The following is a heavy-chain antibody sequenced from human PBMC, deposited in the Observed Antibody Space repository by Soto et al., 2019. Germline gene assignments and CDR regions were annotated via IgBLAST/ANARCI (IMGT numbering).Heavy chain of an antibody. CDR3: ASALEHDYGDYVRRGCIDY. Sequence: QVQLVEAGGGVVQPGRSLRLSCAASGFTFSSYAMHWVRQAPGKGLEWVAVISYDGSNKYYADSVKGRFTISRDNSKNTLYLQMNSLRAEDTAVYYCASALEHDYGDYVRRGCIDYWGQGTLVTVSS. CDR2: ISYDGSNK. D-gene: IGHD4-17*01. V-gene: IGHV3-30*14. CDR1: GFTFSSYA. J-gene: IGHJ4*02.